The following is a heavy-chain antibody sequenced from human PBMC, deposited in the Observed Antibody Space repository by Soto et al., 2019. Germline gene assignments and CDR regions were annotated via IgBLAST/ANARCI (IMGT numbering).Heavy chain of an antibody. V-gene: IGHV5-51*01. J-gene: IGHJ6*02. D-gene: IGHD6-13*01. CDR1: GYRFTSYL. CDR2: IYPGDSDT. Sequence: ESLKSSCKGSGYRFTSYLIGWVRPKPGKGLEWVGIIYPGDSDTRYSPSLQGQVTISADKSISTAYLQWSSLKASYTAMYYCARTAATGKYYYGVDVWGQGTTVTVS. CDR3: ARTAATGKYYYGVDV.